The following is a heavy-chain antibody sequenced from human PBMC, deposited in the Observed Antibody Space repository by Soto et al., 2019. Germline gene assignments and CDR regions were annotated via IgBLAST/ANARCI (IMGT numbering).Heavy chain of an antibody. CDR2: IIPVVGTT. J-gene: IGHJ4*02. V-gene: IGHV1-69*06. CDR1: GDTFTTNS. Sequence: QVQLVQSGAEVKKPGSSVKVSCKASGDTFTTNSLNWVRQAPGQGLEWMGGIIPVVGTTKYAQKYQHRVTITGDKSTNTAYMELSSLRSDDTAVYYCARGPLYATTYFDYWGQGTPVTVSS. CDR3: ARGPLYATTYFDY. D-gene: IGHD2-8*01.